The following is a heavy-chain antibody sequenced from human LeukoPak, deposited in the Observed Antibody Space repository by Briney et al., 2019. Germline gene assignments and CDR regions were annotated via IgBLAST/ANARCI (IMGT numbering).Heavy chain of an antibody. CDR3: ARGISLTYYDFWSGTDPRGWYFDL. V-gene: IGHV1-8*01. D-gene: IGHD3-3*01. CDR1: GYTFASYD. J-gene: IGHJ2*01. Sequence: ASVKVSCKASGYTFASYDINWERQATGQGLEWMGWMNPNSGNTGYAQKFQGRVTMTRNTSISTAYMELSSLRSEDTAVYYCARGISLTYYDFWSGTDPRGWYFDLWGRGTLVTVSS. CDR2: MNPNSGNT.